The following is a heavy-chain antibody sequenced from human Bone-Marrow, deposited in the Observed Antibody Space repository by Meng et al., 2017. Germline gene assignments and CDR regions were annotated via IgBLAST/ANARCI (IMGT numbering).Heavy chain of an antibody. CDR2: INHSGST. CDR3: ARGPTTMAHDFDY. D-gene: IGHD4-11*01. Sequence: VQLSEWGEGLLKPWESLALTCVVSGGSFSDYYWSWIRQPPGKGLEWIGEINHSGSTNYNPSLESRATISVDTSQNNLSLKLSSVTAADSAVYYCARGPTTMAHDFDYWGQGTLVTVSS. V-gene: IGHV4-34*01. CDR1: GGSFSDYY. J-gene: IGHJ4*02.